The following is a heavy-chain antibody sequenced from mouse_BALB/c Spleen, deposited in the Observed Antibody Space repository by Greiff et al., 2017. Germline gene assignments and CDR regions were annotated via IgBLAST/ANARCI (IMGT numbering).Heavy chain of an antibody. CDR2: INPSSGYT. V-gene: IGHV1-4*02. CDR1: GYTFTSYT. CDR3: ARRDYYGHVAY. D-gene: IGHD1-2*01. J-gene: IGHJ3*01. Sequence: QVQLKQSAAELARPGASVKMSCKASGYTFTSYTMHWVKQRPGQGMEWIGYINPSSGYTEYNQKFKDKTTLTADKSSSTAYMQLSSLTSEDSAVYYCARRDYYGHVAYWGQGTLVTVSA.